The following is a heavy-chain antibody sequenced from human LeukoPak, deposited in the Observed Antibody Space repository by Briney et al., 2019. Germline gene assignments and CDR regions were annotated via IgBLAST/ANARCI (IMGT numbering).Heavy chain of an antibody. Sequence: GGALRLSCAASGFTFSDYYMSWIRQAPGKGLEWVSYISSSGSTIYYADSVKGRFTISRDNAKNSLYLQMNSLRAEDTAVYYCAKAAAAGTRFKSQAVYYYYMDVWGKGTTVTISS. D-gene: IGHD6-13*01. V-gene: IGHV3-11*01. J-gene: IGHJ6*03. CDR3: AKAAAAGTRFKSQAVYYYYMDV. CDR1: GFTFSDYY. CDR2: ISSSGSTI.